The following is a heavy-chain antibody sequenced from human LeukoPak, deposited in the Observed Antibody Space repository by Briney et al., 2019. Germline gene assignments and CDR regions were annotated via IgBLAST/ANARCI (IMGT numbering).Heavy chain of an antibody. J-gene: IGHJ4*02. Sequence: QSGGSLRLSCAASGFTFSSYSMNWVRQAPGKGLEWVSYISSSSSTIYYADSVKGRFTISRDNAKNSLYLQMNSLRAEDTAVYYCAKDLSIYTSSGGRGYWGQGTLVTVSS. CDR1: GFTFSSYS. D-gene: IGHD6-13*01. CDR2: ISSSSSTI. CDR3: AKDLSIYTSSGGRGY. V-gene: IGHV3-48*04.